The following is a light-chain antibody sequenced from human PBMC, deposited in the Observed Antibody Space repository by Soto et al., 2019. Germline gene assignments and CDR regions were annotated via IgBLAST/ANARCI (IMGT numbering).Light chain of an antibody. CDR3: QRYGSSPWT. J-gene: IGKJ1*01. CDR2: GTS. Sequence: VLTQSPGTLSLSPGEGATLSCRASQSVSSSYLAWYQQKPGQAPRLLIYGTSSRATGIPDRFSGSGSGTDFTLTITSLEPEDFAVYYCQRYGSSPWTFGQGTEVEIK. V-gene: IGKV3-20*01. CDR1: QSVSSSY.